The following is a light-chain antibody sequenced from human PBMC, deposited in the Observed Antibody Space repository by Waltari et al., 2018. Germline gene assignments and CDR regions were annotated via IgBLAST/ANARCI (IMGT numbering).Light chain of an antibody. CDR1: HSLLHANGNNY. CDR2: LGS. CDR3: MEALQTVPT. J-gene: IGKJ4*01. V-gene: IGKV2-28*01. Sequence: DIVMTQSPLSLPVTPGEPASIFCRSSHSLLHANGNNYLDWYLQRPGQSPQRLIYLGSNRASGVPGRFTGSGSGTNFTLKITRVEADDVGIYYCMEALQTVPTFGGGTTVEIK.